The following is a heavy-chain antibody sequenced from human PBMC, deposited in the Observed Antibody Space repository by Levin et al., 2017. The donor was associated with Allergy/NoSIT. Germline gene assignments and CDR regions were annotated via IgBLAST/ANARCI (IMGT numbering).Heavy chain of an antibody. CDR1: GFAFSSYA. V-gene: IGHV3-23*01. CDR3: AKGGYYSDNSGYYQLAKAVDC. Sequence: GGSLRLSCAASGFAFSSYAMNWVRQAPGKGLEWVSGISGSGGGTYSADSVQGRFTIPRDNSKNTLYLQMNSLRPEATAAYFCAKGGYYSDNSGYYQLAKAVDCWGQGTPLTVSS. D-gene: IGHD3-22*01. CDR2: ISGSGGGT. J-gene: IGHJ4*02.